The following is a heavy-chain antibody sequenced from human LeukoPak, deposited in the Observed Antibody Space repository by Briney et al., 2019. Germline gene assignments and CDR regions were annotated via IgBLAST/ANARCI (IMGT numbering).Heavy chain of an antibody. V-gene: IGHV3-7*03. CDR1: GFTFSNAW. CDR3: ARGQYTDGLSY. J-gene: IGHJ4*02. Sequence: PGGSLRLSCAASGFTFSNAWMNWVRQAPGKGLEWVAIIKPDGSEKYYVDSVKGRFTISRDNAENSLFLQMNGLRPEDTAVFYCARGQYTDGLSYWGQGTLVTVSS. CDR2: IKPDGSEK. D-gene: IGHD5-24*01.